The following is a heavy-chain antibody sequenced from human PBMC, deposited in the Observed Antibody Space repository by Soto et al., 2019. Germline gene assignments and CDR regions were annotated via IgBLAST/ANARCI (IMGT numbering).Heavy chain of an antibody. J-gene: IGHJ6*02. D-gene: IGHD5-18*01. CDR1: GDSVSSNSAA. Sequence: SQTLSLTCAISGDSVSSNSAAWNWIRQSPSRGLEWLGRTYYRSKWYNDYAVSVKSRITINPDTSKNQFSLQLNSVTPEDTAVYYCAGHVVDTATGFNYGMDVWGQGTTVTVSS. V-gene: IGHV6-1*01. CDR2: TYYRSKWYN. CDR3: AGHVVDTATGFNYGMDV.